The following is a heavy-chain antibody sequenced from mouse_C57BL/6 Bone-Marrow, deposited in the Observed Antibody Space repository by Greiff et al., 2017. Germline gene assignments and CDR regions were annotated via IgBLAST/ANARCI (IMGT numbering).Heavy chain of an antibody. J-gene: IGHJ3*01. CDR2: ISSGGSYT. CDR3: ASSMITKTWCAY. Sequence: EVKLQESGGDLVKPGGSLKLSCAASGFTFSSYGMSWVRQTPDKRLEWVATISSGGSYTYYPDSVKGRFTITRDNAKNTLYLQMSSLKSEDTAMYYCASSMITKTWCAYWGQGTLVTVSA. V-gene: IGHV5-6*01. D-gene: IGHD2-4*01. CDR1: GFTFSSYG.